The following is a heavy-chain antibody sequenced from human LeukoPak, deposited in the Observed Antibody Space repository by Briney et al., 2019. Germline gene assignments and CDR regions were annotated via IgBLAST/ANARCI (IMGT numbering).Heavy chain of an antibody. V-gene: IGHV3-7*01. J-gene: IGHJ6*02. CDR1: GFTFSMYW. CDR3: TRDRQGPRLYEMDI. Sequence: PGGSLRLSCAASGFTFSMYWMSWVRQAPGKGPEWAANIKVDGSEIYYVDSVKGRFTISRDNAKNSLYLQMNSLRAEDTAVYYCTRDRQGPRLYEMDIWGQGTTVTVSS. CDR2: IKVDGSEI. D-gene: IGHD2-8*01.